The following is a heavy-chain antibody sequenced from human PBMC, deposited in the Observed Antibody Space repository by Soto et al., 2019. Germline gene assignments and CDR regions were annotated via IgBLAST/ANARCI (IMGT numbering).Heavy chain of an antibody. J-gene: IGHJ4*02. CDR1: GFTFSSYS. D-gene: IGHD4-17*01. CDR2: ISSSSSYI. Sequence: EVQLVESGGGLVKPGGSLRLSCAAFGFTFSSYSMNWVRQAPGKGLEWVSSISSSSSYIYYADSVKGRFTISRDNAKNSLYLQMNSLRAEDTAVYYCATSVTTVTRGTGYWGQGTLVTVSS. CDR3: ATSVTTVTRGTGY. V-gene: IGHV3-21*01.